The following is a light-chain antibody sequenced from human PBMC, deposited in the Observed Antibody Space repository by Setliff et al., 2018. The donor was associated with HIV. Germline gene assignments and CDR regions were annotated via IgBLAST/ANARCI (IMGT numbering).Light chain of an antibody. J-gene: IGLJ1*01. CDR1: SSNVGKYEF. CDR2: EVT. V-gene: IGLV2-23*02. CDR3: CSYAGSRIFDV. Sequence: QSALTQPASVSGSPGQSITISCTGNSSNVGKYEFVSWYRQYPGKAPELTIYEVTKRPSGVSKRFSGSKSGNAASLTISGLQPDDEADYYCCSYAGSRIFDVFGTGTRSPS.